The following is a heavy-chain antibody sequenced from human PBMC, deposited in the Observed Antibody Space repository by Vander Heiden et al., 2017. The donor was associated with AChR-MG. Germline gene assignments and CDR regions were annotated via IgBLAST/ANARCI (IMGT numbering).Heavy chain of an antibody. Sequence: QVQLQQWRAGLLKPSETLYLTCAVYGGSFSGYYWSWIRQPPGKGLEWIGEINHSGSTNYNPSLKSRVTISVDTSKNQFSLKLSSVTAADTAVYYCARGLLRYFDWSPKVWFDPWGQGTLVTVSS. J-gene: IGHJ5*02. CDR2: INHSGST. CDR3: ARGLLRYFDWSPKVWFDP. D-gene: IGHD3-9*01. CDR1: GGSFSGYY. V-gene: IGHV4-34*01.